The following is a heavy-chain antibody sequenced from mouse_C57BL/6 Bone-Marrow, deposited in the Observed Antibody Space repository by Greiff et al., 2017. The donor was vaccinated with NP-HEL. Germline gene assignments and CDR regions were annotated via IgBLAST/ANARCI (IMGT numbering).Heavy chain of an antibody. D-gene: IGHD2-4*01. Sequence: EVKLVESGGGLVKPGGSLKLSCAASGFTFSSYAMSWVRQTPEKRLEWVATISDGGSYTYYPDNVKGRFTISRDNAKNNLYLQMSHLKSEDTAMYYCARAPFYYEGAWFAYWGQGTLVTVSA. CDR3: ARAPFYYEGAWFAY. V-gene: IGHV5-4*03. CDR2: ISDGGSYT. CDR1: GFTFSSYA. J-gene: IGHJ3*01.